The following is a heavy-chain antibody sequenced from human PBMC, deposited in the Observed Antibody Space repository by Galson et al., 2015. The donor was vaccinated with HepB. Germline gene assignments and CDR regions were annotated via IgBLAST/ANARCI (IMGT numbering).Heavy chain of an antibody. V-gene: IGHV3-9*01. J-gene: IGHJ3*02. D-gene: IGHD5-24*01. CDR2: ISWNSGNI. Sequence: SLRLSCAASGFTFDDHAMYWVRHAPGRGLEWVSGISWNSGNIGYADSVKGRFTISRDNAKNSLYLQMNSLRAEDTALYYCAKSRRWLQTSDAFDIRGQGTMVTVS. CDR3: AKSRRWLQTSDAFDI. CDR1: GFTFDDHA.